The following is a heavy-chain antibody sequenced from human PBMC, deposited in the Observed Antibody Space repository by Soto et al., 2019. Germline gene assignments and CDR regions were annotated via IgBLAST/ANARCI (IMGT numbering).Heavy chain of an antibody. CDR1: GGTFSSYA. Sequence: WASVKVSCKASGGTFSSYAISWVRQAPGQGLEWMGGIIPIFGTANYAQKFQGRVTITADESTSTAYMELSSLRSEDTAVYYCARGRVAVAGFEFAGHMDVWGQGTTVTVSS. J-gene: IGHJ6*02. CDR3: ARGRVAVAGFEFAGHMDV. D-gene: IGHD6-19*01. V-gene: IGHV1-69*13. CDR2: IIPIFGTA.